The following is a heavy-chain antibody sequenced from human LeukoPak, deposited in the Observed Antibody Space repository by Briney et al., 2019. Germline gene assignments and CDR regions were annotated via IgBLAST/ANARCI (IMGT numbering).Heavy chain of an antibody. CDR2: IQYSGTV. D-gene: IGHD3-3*01. CDR3: ARDQRSGFFDY. V-gene: IGHV4-31*03. J-gene: IGHJ4*02. CDR1: GGSISSGGFL. Sequence: PSQTLSLTCTVSGGSISSGGFLWGWIRLLPGKGLEWIGYIQYSGTVYYNPSLKSRVTISVDTSKNQFSLKLSSVTAADTAVYYCARDQRSGFFDYWGQGTLVTVSS.